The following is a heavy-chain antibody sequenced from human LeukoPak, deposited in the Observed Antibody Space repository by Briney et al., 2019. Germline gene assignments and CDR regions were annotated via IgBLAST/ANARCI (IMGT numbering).Heavy chain of an antibody. J-gene: IGHJ4*02. D-gene: IGHD5-18*01. CDR3: ARDRADTAMVTG. CDR1: GGSISSGGYY. Sequence: SETLSLTCTVSGGSISSGGYYWSWIRQPPGKGLEWIGYIYYSGSTNYNPSLKSRVTISVDTSKNQFSLKLSSVTAADTAVYYCARDRADTAMVTGWGQGTLVTVSS. V-gene: IGHV4-61*08. CDR2: IYYSGST.